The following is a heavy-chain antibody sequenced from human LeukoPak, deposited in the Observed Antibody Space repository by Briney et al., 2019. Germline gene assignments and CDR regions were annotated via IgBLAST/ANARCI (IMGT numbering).Heavy chain of an antibody. V-gene: IGHV4-59*10. CDR2: IYTSGST. CDR3: ARGWGYGDPNFEYYYMDV. D-gene: IGHD4-17*01. J-gene: IGHJ6*03. Sequence: SETLSLTCAVYGGSFGTYYWSWIRQPAGKGLEWIGRIYTSGSTNYDPSLKSRVTISVDTSKNQFSLKLSSVTAADTAVYYCARGWGYGDPNFEYYYMDVWGKGTTVTISS. CDR1: GGSFGTYY.